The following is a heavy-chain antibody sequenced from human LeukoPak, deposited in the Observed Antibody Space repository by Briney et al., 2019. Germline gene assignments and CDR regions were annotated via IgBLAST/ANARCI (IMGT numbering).Heavy chain of an antibody. Sequence: ASVKVSCKASGYTFTSHDINWVRQATGQGLEWVGYINPNSGNTGYAQKVQGRVTLTRDTETNTAYMELTSLRSEDTAVYYCTRVPRESYSHWGQGTLVTVSS. CDR1: GYTFTSHD. CDR3: TRVPRESYSH. J-gene: IGHJ4*02. V-gene: IGHV1-8*01. CDR2: INPNSGNT. D-gene: IGHD1-26*01.